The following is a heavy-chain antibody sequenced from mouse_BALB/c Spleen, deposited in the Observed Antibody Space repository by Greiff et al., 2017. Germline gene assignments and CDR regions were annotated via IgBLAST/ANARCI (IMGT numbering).Heavy chain of an antibody. CDR1: GFSLTSYG. V-gene: IGHV2-9*02. CDR2: IWAGGST. CDR3: ARAYDYVYAMDY. J-gene: IGHJ4*01. D-gene: IGHD2-4*01. Sequence: VQGVESGPGLVAPSQSLSITCTVSGFSLTSYGVHWVRQPPGKGLEWLGVIWAGGSTNYNSALMSRLSISKDNSKSQVFLKMNSLQTDDTAMYYCARAYDYVYAMDYWGQGTSVTVSS.